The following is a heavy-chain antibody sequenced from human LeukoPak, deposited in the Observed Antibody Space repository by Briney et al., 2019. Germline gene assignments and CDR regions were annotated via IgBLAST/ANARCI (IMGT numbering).Heavy chain of an antibody. D-gene: IGHD3-22*01. J-gene: IGHJ3*02. CDR1: GFTFSSYG. CDR2: IRYDGSNK. CDR3: AKEHRKGLTNYYDSSGYYPRDAFDI. V-gene: IGHV3-30*02. Sequence: PGGSLRLSCAASGFTFSSYGMHWVRQAPGKGLEWVAFIRYDGSNKYYADSVKGRFTISRDNSKNTLYLQMNSLRAEDTAVYYCAKEHRKGLTNYYDSSGYYPRDAFDIWGQGTMVTVSS.